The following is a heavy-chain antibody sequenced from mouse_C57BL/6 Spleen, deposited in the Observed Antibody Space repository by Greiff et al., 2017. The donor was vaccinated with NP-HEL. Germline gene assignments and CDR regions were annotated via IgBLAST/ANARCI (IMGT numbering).Heavy chain of an antibody. J-gene: IGHJ4*01. V-gene: IGHV5-6*01. CDR1: GFTFSSYG. CDR2: ISSGGSYT. D-gene: IGHD1-1*01. Sequence: EVQRVESGGDLVKPGGSLKLSCAASGFTFSSYGMSWVRQTPDKRLEWVATISSGGSYTYYPDSVTGRFTISRDNAKNTLYLQVSSLKSEDTSMYYCARRHELHAMDYWGQGTSVTVSS. CDR3: ARRHELHAMDY.